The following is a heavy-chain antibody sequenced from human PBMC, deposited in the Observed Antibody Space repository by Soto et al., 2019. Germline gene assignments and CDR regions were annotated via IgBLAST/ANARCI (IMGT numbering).Heavy chain of an antibody. CDR1: GLAFSKYA. D-gene: IGHD3-16*01. CDR3: ANGDLLWDPFDF. CDR2: ITASGYSA. Sequence: EAQLLESGGGLVQPGGSLRLSCAASGLAFSKYAMTWVRQAPGKGLEWVSIITASGYSAYYGGAVKGRFTTSRDNSRSTLYLQMNGLRADDTAVYYFANGDLLWDPFDFWGQGTLVTVSS. V-gene: IGHV3-23*01. J-gene: IGHJ4*02.